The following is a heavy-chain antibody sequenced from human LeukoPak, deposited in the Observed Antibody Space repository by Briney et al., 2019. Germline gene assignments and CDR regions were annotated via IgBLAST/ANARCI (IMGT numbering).Heavy chain of an antibody. V-gene: IGHV1-2*02. CDR2: INPNSGGT. Sequence: ASVKVSCKASGYTFTGYYMHLVRQAPGQGLEWMGWINPNSGGTNYAQKFQGRVTMTRDTSISTAYMELSRLRSDDTAVYYCARDSYDILTGYPPNFDYWGQGTLVTVSS. CDR3: ARDSYDILTGYPPNFDY. J-gene: IGHJ4*02. CDR1: GYTFTGYY. D-gene: IGHD3-9*01.